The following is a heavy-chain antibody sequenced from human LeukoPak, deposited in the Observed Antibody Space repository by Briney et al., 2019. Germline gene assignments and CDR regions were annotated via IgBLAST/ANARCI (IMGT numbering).Heavy chain of an antibody. CDR3: ARTIRDDCSSTSCYSVGWFDP. Sequence: SETLSLTCAVSGGSISSGGYSWSWIRQPPGKGLEWIGYIYHSGSTYYNPSLKSRVTISVDTSKNQFSLNLSSVTAADTAVYYCARTIRDDCSSTSCYSVGWFDPWGQGTLVTVSS. V-gene: IGHV4-30-2*02. CDR2: IYHSGST. J-gene: IGHJ5*02. D-gene: IGHD2-2*02. CDR1: GGSISSGGYS.